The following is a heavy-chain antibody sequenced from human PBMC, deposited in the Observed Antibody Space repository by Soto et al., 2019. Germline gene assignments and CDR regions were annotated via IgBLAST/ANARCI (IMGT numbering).Heavy chain of an antibody. CDR3: ARGHNWNYPWFDP. CDR2: IYYSGST. CDR1: GGSISSGGYY. J-gene: IGHJ5*02. D-gene: IGHD1-7*01. Sequence: SETLSLTCTVSGGSISSGGYYWSWIRQHPGKGLEWIGYIYYSGSTYYNPSLKSRVTISVDTSKNQFSLKLSSVTAADTAVYYCARGHNWNYPWFDPWGQGTLVTV. V-gene: IGHV4-31*02.